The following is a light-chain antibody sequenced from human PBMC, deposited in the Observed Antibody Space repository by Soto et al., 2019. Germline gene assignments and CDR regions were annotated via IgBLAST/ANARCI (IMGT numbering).Light chain of an antibody. CDR2: DAT. CDR3: QQRSNLIT. CDR1: QSVSSY. V-gene: IGKV3-11*01. J-gene: IGKJ5*01. Sequence: EIVLTQSPATLSLSPGERATLSCRASQSVSSYLAWYQQKPGQAPRLLIYDATNRTTDIPARFSGSGSGTDFTLTISSLEAEDFTVYFCQQRSNLITFGQGTRLEIK.